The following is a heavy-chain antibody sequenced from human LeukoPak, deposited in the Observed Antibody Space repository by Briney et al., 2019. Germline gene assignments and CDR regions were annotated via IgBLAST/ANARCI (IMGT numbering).Heavy chain of an antibody. D-gene: IGHD3-10*01. CDR3: ATQRTLQFRGGFAP. CDR1: GYTFTGYY. J-gene: IGHJ5*02. CDR2: YDAEESVT. Sequence: ASVKVSCKASGYTFTGYYMHWVRQAPGQGLEWMGGYDAEESVTVYAQHFQGRLIMTEDTSTDTAYMDLRNLRSEDTAVYYCATQRTLQFRGGFAPWGPGTLVTVSS. V-gene: IGHV1-24*01.